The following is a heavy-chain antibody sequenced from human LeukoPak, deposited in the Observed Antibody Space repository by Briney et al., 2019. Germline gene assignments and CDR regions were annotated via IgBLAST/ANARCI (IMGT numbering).Heavy chain of an antibody. CDR2: IYSGGST. CDR3: ATSPYYYYAMDV. V-gene: IGHV3-53*01. CDR1: GFTVSSNY. J-gene: IGHJ6*02. Sequence: GGSLRLSCAASGFTVSSNYLSWVRQAPGKGLEWVSVIYSGGSTYYADSVKGRFTISRDNSKNTLYLQMNNLRAEDTAVYYCATSPYYYYAMDVWGQGTTVTVSS.